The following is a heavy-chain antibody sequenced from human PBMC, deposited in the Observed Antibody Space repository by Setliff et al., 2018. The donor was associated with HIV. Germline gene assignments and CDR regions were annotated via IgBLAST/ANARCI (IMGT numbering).Heavy chain of an antibody. V-gene: IGHV6-1*01. Sequence: SQTLSLTCAISGDSVSSNSAAWNWIRQSPSRGLEWLGRTYYGSKWYSDYTVSVKSRITINPDTSKNQFSLQLNSVTPEDTAVYYCARDSGVSSNSNDAFDIWGQGTMVTVSS. D-gene: IGHD1-1*01. CDR3: ARDSGVSSNSNDAFDI. CDR1: GDSVSSNSAA. CDR2: TYYGSKWYS. J-gene: IGHJ3*02.